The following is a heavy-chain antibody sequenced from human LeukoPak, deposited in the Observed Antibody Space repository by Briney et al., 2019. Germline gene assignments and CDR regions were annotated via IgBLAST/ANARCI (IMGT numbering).Heavy chain of an antibody. Sequence: HPGGSLRLSCAASGFTFSSYAMSWVRQAPGKGLEWVSAISGSGGSTYYADSVKGRFTISRDNSKNTLYLQMNSLRAEDTAVYYCAKDDSHNYYDSSGCFDYWGQGTLVTVSS. V-gene: IGHV3-23*01. CDR1: GFTFSSYA. J-gene: IGHJ4*02. D-gene: IGHD3-22*01. CDR3: AKDDSHNYYDSSGCFDY. CDR2: ISGSGGST.